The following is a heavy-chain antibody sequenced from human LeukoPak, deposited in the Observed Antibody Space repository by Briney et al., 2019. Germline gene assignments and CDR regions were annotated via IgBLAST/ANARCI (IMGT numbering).Heavy chain of an antibody. D-gene: IGHD6-19*01. CDR3: AKGTVTLAGDDAFDV. CDR2: ISGSGART. J-gene: IGHJ3*01. CDR1: GFTFSNYA. Sequence: GGSLRLSCTASGFTFSNYAMNWVRQAPGQGLEWVSGISGSGARTYFAVSVKGRFTISRDNSRNTQYLQMNILRAEDTAVYYCAKGTVTLAGDDAFDVWGQGTMVTVSS. V-gene: IGHV3-23*01.